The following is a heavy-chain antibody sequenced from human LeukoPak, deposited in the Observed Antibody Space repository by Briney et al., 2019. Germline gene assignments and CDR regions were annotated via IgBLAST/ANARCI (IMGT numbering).Heavy chain of an antibody. J-gene: IGHJ4*02. CDR3: ARDFFGDFDH. CDR1: GGSINNYY. CDR2: IQYGGRT. V-gene: IGHV4-59*01. D-gene: IGHD2/OR15-2a*01. Sequence: PSETLSLTCTVSGGSINNYYWSWIRQPLGKGLEWIGYIQYGGRTYYSPSLKSRVTISMDLSKIQFSLKMSSVTAADTAVYYCARDFFGDFDHWGQGILVTVSS.